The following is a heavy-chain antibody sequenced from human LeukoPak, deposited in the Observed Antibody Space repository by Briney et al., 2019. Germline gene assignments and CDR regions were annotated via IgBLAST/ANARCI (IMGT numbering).Heavy chain of an antibody. V-gene: IGHV3-48*04. CDR2: INRRSNTI. CDR3: ARDGEAAGNMDH. D-gene: IGHD6-13*01. J-gene: IGHJ4*02. Sequence: PGGSLSLSCAASGFTFSSYNMDWVRQAPGKGLEWVSYINRRSNTIYYTDSVKGRFTISRDNTKNSLYLQMNSLTADDTAVYYCARDGEAAGNMDHWGQGILVTVSS. CDR1: GFTFSSYN.